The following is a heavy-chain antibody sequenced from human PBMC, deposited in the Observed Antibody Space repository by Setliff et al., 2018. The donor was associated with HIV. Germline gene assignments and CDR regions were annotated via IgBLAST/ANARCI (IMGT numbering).Heavy chain of an antibody. J-gene: IGHJ4*02. CDR3: ARLRGLNLEPFDY. V-gene: IGHV4-39*01. CDR1: GDSIGSSSYY. D-gene: IGHD1-1*01. Sequence: SETLSLTCTVSGDSIGSSSYYWAWIRQPPGKGLEWIGNIYYSGSTYYNPSLKTRVTISVDTSTNKFSLKLGSVTAADTAVYYCARLRGLNLEPFDYWGQGTLVTVSS. CDR2: IYYSGST.